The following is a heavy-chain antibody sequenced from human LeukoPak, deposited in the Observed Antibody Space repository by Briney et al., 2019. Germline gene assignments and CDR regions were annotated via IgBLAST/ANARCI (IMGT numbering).Heavy chain of an antibody. J-gene: IGHJ3*02. D-gene: IGHD3-22*01. Sequence: GESLKISCKGSGYSFTSYWIGWVRQMPGKGLEWMGIIYPGDSDTRYSPSFQGQVTISADKSISTAYLQWSSLKASDTAMYYCARAPPGGIVVTAFDIWGQGTMVTVSS. CDR3: ARAPPGGIVVTAFDI. CDR1: GYSFTSYW. V-gene: IGHV5-51*01. CDR2: IYPGDSDT.